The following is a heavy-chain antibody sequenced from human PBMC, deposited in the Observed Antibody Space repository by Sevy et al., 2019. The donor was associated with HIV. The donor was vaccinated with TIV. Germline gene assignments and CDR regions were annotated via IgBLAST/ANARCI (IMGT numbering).Heavy chain of an antibody. V-gene: IGHV3-23*01. D-gene: IGHD2-8*01. J-gene: IGHJ4*02. CDR1: GFTFNKYS. CDR2: LSFGGGEV. CDR3: AREGCTQPHDY. Sequence: GGYLRLSCAASGFTFNKYSMSWVRQPQGKGLEWVSTLSFGGGEVNYADSVKGRFTISRINSKCSVYLQMNNLRPEDTAVYYCAREGCTQPHDYWGPGTLVTVSS.